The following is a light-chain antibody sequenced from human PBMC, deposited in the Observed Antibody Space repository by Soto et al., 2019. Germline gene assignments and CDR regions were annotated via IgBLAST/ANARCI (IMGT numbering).Light chain of an antibody. CDR2: DAS. J-gene: IGKJ1*01. Sequence: DVQLTQAPSTLSASVGDRVTITCRASQSIGNWLAWYQQKPGKAPNLLIYDASSLESGVPSRFSGSGSGTEFTLTISSLQPDDFATYYCQQSRTFGQGTKVDI. CDR3: QQSRT. V-gene: IGKV1-5*01. CDR1: QSIGNW.